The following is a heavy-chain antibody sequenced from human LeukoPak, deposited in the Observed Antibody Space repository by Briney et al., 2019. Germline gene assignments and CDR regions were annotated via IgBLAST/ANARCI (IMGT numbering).Heavy chain of an antibody. V-gene: IGHV4-39*01. D-gene: IGHD2-15*01. CDR3: ARRKAYCSVSLCYADY. J-gene: IGHJ4*02. CDR2: IFYSGST. CDR1: GGSINSGRYY. Sequence: SETLSLTCAVSGGSINSGRYYWGWIRQPPGKGLEWIGSIFYSGSTYYNPSLKSRVTISVDTSKNQFSLKLSSVTAADTAVYYCARRKAYCSVSLCYADYRGQGSLVTVSS.